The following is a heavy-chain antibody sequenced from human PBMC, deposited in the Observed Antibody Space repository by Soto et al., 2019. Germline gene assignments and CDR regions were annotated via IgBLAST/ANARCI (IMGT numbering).Heavy chain of an antibody. CDR3: AREFGSDLSAPGAVFDS. CDR1: CYIFTSYG. Sequence: ASVKVSFKASCYIFTSYGISWVRQALGQWLEWMGWISAYNGNTKYAQNLQGRVALTTDTSTYTAYMELRSLQSDDTAVYYCAREFGSDLSAPGAVFDSWGQGALVTVSS. D-gene: IGHD3-3*01. V-gene: IGHV1-18*01. CDR2: ISAYNGNT. J-gene: IGHJ4*02.